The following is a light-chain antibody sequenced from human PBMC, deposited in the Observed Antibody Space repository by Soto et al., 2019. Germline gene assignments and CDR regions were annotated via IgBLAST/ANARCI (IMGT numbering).Light chain of an antibody. CDR3: SSVTSSGTLVV. CDR2: EVS. V-gene: IGLV2-14*01. Sequence: QSALTQSASVSGSPGQSITISCTGTSSDVGGYNYVSWYQQHPGKAPKLMIYEVSNRPSGVSNRFSASKSGNTASLTISGLQAEDEADYYCSSVTSSGTLVVFGGGTKLTVL. CDR1: SSDVGGYNY. J-gene: IGLJ2*01.